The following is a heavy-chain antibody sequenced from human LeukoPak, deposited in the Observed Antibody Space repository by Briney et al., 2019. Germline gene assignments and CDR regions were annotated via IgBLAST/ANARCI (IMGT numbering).Heavy chain of an antibody. CDR2: ISYDGSNK. J-gene: IGHJ4*02. V-gene: IGHV3-30*18. CDR1: GFTFSSYG. Sequence: GSLRLSCAASGFTFSSYGMHWVRQAPGKGLEWVAVISYDGSNKYYADSVKGRFTISRDNSKNTLNLQMNSLRAEDTAVYYCAKAEQWLVPLLDYWGQGTLVTVSS. CDR3: AKAEQWLVPLLDY. D-gene: IGHD6-19*01.